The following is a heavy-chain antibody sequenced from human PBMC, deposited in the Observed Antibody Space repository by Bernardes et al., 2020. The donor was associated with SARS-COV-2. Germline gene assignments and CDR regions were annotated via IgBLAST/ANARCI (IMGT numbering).Heavy chain of an antibody. Sequence: GSLRLSCAASGFTFSHYEMNWVRQAPGKGLEWVSYISSSSSTKRYADSVKGRFTVSRDNAKNSLFLQMDSLRAEDTAVYYCSRGRYYDSSGYFDSWGQGTLVTVSS. CDR1: GFTFSHYE. V-gene: IGHV3-48*03. CDR2: ISSSSSTK. J-gene: IGHJ4*02. D-gene: IGHD3-22*01. CDR3: SRGRYYDSSGYFDS.